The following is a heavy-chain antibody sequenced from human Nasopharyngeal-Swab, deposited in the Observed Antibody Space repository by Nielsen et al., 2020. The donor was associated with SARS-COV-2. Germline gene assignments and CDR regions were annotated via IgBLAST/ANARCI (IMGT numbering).Heavy chain of an antibody. Sequence: SQTLSLTCAISGDSVSSNSAAWSWIRQSPSRGLEWLGRTYYRSKWYFNYGTSVKGRITINPDTSNNQFSLQLSSVTPEDTAAYYCARIAQAAEPHWGQGTLVTVSS. D-gene: IGHD1-14*01. CDR2: TYYRSKWYF. J-gene: IGHJ4*02. V-gene: IGHV6-1*01. CDR3: ARIAQAAEPH. CDR1: GDSVSSNSAA.